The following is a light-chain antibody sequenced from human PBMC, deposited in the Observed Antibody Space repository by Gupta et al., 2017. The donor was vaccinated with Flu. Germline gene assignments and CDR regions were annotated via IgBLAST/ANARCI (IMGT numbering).Light chain of an antibody. CDR3: QSGDGSGHWV. J-gene: IGLJ3*02. CDR1: SGSIASND. CDR2: ENK. Sequence: ILPQPHSVSEPPRRTVTIYCTRSSGSIASNDVQWYQQRPGSAPTTVVYENKKRASGGPDRFSGSTDTSSNAASLTISGRKREDEADYYGQSGDGSGHWVFGGGTKLTV. V-gene: IGLV6-57*03.